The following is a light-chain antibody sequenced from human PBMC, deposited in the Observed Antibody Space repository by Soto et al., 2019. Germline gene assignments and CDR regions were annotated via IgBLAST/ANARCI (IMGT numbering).Light chain of an antibody. J-gene: IGKJ2*01. CDR1: RDINNF. V-gene: IGKV1-6*01. Sequence: IQLTQSPSSLSASVGDTVTITCWATRDINNFLAWYQERPGKAPKLLIYAAFSLQSGVPSRFSGSGSGTEFTLTISSLQPEDFATYYCLQDHNFPHTFGQGTKLEIK. CDR2: AAF. CDR3: LQDHNFPHT.